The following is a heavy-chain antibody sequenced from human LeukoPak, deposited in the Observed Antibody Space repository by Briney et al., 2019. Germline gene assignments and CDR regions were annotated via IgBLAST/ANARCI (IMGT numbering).Heavy chain of an antibody. CDR3: ARVGRSLSGSHYYFDY. V-gene: IGHV4-4*07. Sequence: SETLSLTCTVSGGSISSYYWSWIRQPAGKGLEWIGRIYTSGSTNYNPSLKSRVTMSVDTSKNQFSLKLSSVTAAGTAVYYCARVGRSLSGSHYYFDYWGQGTLVTVSS. J-gene: IGHJ4*02. CDR1: GGSISSYY. D-gene: IGHD1-26*01. CDR2: IYTSGST.